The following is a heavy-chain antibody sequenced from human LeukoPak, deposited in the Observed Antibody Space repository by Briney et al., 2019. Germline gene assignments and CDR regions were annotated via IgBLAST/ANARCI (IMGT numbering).Heavy chain of an antibody. CDR2: ISYDGSNK. V-gene: IGHV3-30*03. J-gene: IGHJ5*02. CDR3: ARNRYCSGGNCYSLRSLDP. D-gene: IGHD2-15*01. Sequence: GGSLRLSCAASGFTFSSYGMHWVRQAPGKGLEWVAVISYDGSNKYYADSVKGRFTISRDNAKNSLYLQMNSLRVEDTAVYYCARNRYCSGGNCYSLRSLDPWGQGTLVTVSS. CDR1: GFTFSSYG.